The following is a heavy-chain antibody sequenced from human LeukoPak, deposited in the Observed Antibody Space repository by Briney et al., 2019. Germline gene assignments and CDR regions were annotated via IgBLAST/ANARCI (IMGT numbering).Heavy chain of an antibody. CDR1: GYSFNTYW. J-gene: IGHJ3*02. CDR2: IYPDDSET. D-gene: IGHD5-24*01. CDR3: ARRDGYGAYDI. Sequence: GESLKISCQGSGYSFNTYWIAWVRQVSGKGLEWVGIIYPDDSETKYSPSFQGQVTISTDKSISTAYLQWSSLKASDTAMYYCARRDGYGAYDIWGQGTMVTVSS. V-gene: IGHV5-51*01.